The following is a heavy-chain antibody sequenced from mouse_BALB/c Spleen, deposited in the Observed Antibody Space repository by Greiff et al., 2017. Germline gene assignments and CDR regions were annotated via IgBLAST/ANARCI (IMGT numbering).Heavy chain of an antibody. D-gene: IGHD2-4*01. V-gene: IGHV2-2*02. Sequence: VKLVESGPGLVQPSQSLSITCTVSGFSLTSYGVHWVRQSPGKGLEWLGVIWSGGSTDYNAAFISRLSISKDNSKSQVFFKMNSLQANDTAIYYCARKRGLRRDAMDYWGQGTSVTVSS. CDR3: ARKRGLRRDAMDY. J-gene: IGHJ4*01. CDR2: IWSGGST. CDR1: GFSLTSYG.